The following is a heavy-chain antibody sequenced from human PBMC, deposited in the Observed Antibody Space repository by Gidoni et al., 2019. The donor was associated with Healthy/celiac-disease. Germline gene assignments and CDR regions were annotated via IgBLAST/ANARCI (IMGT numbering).Heavy chain of an antibody. J-gene: IGHJ4*02. D-gene: IGHD1-26*01. CDR1: GFTFSSYA. CDR2: ISGGGGST. CDR3: AKTSGSYYTPFDY. V-gene: IGHV3-23*01. Sequence: EVQLLESGGGLVQPGGSLRLSCAASGFTFSSYAMSWVRQAPGKGLEWVSAISGGGGSTYYADSVKGRFTISRDNSKNTLYLQMNSLRAEDTAVYYCAKTSGSYYTPFDYWGQGTLVTVSS.